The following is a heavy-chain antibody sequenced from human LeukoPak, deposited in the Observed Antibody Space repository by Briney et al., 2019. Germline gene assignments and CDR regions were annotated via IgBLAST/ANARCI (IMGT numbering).Heavy chain of an antibody. CDR3: AKSNGYGLVDI. CDR1: GGSLSAYY. CDR2: IFYSGST. D-gene: IGHD3-10*01. J-gene: IGHJ3*02. V-gene: IGHV4-34*12. Sequence: SETLSLTWAVYGGSLSAYYWTWIRQPPGKGLEWIGNIFYSGSTYYSPSLRSRVTISLDTSRNQFSLKLNSVTAADTAVYYCAKSNGYGLVDIWGQGTMVTVSS.